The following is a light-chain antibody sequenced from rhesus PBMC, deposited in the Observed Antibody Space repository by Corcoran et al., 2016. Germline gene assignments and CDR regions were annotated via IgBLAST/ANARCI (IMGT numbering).Light chain of an antibody. CDR1: QGISSY. J-gene: IGKJ4*01. V-gene: IGKV1-25*01. Sequence: DIQMTQSPSSVSASVGDRVTITCRASQGISSYLAWYQQKPGKAPKLLIYYATTLQSGVPSRFSGSGSGTECTLTSSSLQPEDFATYYCQQYNSLPLTFGGGTKVEIK. CDR2: YAT. CDR3: QQYNSLPLT.